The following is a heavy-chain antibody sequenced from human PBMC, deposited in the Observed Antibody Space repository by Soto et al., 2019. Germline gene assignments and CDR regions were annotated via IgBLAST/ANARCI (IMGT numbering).Heavy chain of an antibody. J-gene: IGHJ4*02. CDR2: IYWDDDK. D-gene: IGHD1-1*01. Sequence: QITLKESVPTLVDPTETLPRTCSFSGFSLPTLPMGVGWFRQPPGRALEWLAVIYWDDDKRYNPSLRSRLTITKDTSKRQVVLTMTYMEPADTATYYCAHRLGGFTWNDGYLDYWGQGTLVTVSS. CDR3: AHRLGGFTWNDGYLDY. V-gene: IGHV2-5*02. CDR1: GFSLPTLPMG.